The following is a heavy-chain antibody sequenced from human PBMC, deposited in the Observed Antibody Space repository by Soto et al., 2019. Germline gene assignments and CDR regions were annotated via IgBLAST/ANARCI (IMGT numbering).Heavy chain of an antibody. D-gene: IGHD3-22*01. CDR3: ARAKYYYDSSGIMDV. CDR2: IWYDGSNK. Sequence: VGSLRLSCAASGFTFSSYGMHWVRQAPGKGLEWVAVIWYDGSNKYYADSVKGRFTISRDNSKNTLYLQMNSLRAEDTAVYYCARAKYYYDSSGIMDVWGQGTTVTVSS. J-gene: IGHJ6*02. V-gene: IGHV3-33*01. CDR1: GFTFSSYG.